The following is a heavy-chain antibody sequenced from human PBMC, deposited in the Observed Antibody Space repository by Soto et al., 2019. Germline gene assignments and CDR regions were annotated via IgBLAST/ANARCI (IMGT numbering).Heavy chain of an antibody. CDR3: AKEEGSTWYPTDH. CDR1: GFDFSDYA. CDR2: ISGSAGST. J-gene: IGHJ4*02. D-gene: IGHD6-13*01. V-gene: IGHV3-23*01. Sequence: HPGGSLRLSCSASGFDFSDYAMSWVRQAPGKGLEWVSVISGSAGSTFYGDSAKGRFTISRDNSRNTLYLQMNSLRVEDTAIYYCAKEEGSTWYPTDHWGPGTLVTVSS.